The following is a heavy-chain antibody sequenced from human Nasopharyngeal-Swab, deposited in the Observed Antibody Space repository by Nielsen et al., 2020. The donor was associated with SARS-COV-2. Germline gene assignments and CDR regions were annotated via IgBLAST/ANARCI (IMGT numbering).Heavy chain of an antibody. CDR3: ARDLEGIFDH. CDR2: TSSRSGDI. D-gene: IGHD6-13*01. V-gene: IGHV3-21*01. J-gene: IGHJ4*02. Sequence: WIRQPPGKGLEWVSSTSSRSGDISYTDPVKGRFSISRDNAKNSLYLQMNSLRVEDTAVYYCARDLEGIFDHWGQGALVTVSS.